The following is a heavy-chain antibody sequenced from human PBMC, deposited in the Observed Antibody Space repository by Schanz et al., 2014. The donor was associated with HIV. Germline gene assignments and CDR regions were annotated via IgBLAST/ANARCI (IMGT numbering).Heavy chain of an antibody. CDR2: ITPDGSVT. CDR1: GFTFGTRW. Sequence: VRLVESGGGVVQPGRSLRLSCAASGFTFGTRWMYWVRQGPGKGLAWVSYITPDGSVTYADSVKGRFTISRDTSTNTLYLQMNSLRAEDTAVYYCAKDRLYPSGTYPYGMDVWGQGTTVTVSS. J-gene: IGHJ6*02. V-gene: IGHV3-23*04. CDR3: AKDRLYPSGTYPYGMDV. D-gene: IGHD3-10*01.